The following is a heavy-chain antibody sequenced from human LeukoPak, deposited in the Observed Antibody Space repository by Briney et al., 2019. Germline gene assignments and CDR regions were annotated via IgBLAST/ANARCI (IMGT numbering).Heavy chain of an antibody. V-gene: IGHV1-8*03. CDR3: ARAWRNPAFDY. Sequence: ASVKVSCKASGYTFTSYDINWVRQAPGRGLEWMGWMNPNSGNTGYTQEFQGRVTITRNTSISTAYMELSSLRSEDTAVYYCARAWRNPAFDYWGQGTLVTVSS. CDR2: MNPNSGNT. J-gene: IGHJ4*02. CDR1: GYTFTSYD. D-gene: IGHD5-12*01.